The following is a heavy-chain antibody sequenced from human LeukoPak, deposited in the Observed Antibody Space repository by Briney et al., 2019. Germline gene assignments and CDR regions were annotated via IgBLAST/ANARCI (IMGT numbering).Heavy chain of an antibody. V-gene: IGHV1-69*06. D-gene: IGHD7-27*01. J-gene: IGHJ6*04. Sequence: SVKVSCKASGGTFSSYAISWVRQAPGQGLEWMGGIIPNFGTANYAQKFQGRVTITADKSTSTAYMKLRSLRSEDTAVYYCAIQAPHLGYYYDYGMDVWGKGTTVTVSS. CDR2: IIPNFGTA. CDR1: GGTFSSYA. CDR3: AIQAPHLGYYYDYGMDV.